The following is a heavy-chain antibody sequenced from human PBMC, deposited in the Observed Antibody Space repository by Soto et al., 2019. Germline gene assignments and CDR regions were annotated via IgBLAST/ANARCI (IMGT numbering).Heavy chain of an antibody. D-gene: IGHD4-4*01. V-gene: IGHV4-4*02. CDR3: TKNSASALDY. CDR2: MHHIGST. J-gene: IGHJ4*02. Sequence: PSETLSLTCDVSGGSITNNNWRSWVRQPPGEGLEWIGEMHHIGSTNYNPSLKSRVTMSVDTSKNQFFLKLNSVTAADTAVYYCTKNSASALDYWGQGTLVTVSS. CDR1: GGSITNNNW.